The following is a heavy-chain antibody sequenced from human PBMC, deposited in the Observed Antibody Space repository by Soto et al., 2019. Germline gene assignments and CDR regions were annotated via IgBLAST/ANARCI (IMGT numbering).Heavy chain of an antibody. J-gene: IGHJ5*02. CDR1: GGSISSYY. Sequence: SETLSLTCTVSGGSISSYYWSWIRQPPGKGLEWIGYIYYSGSTNYNPSLKSRVTISVDTSKNQFSLKLSSVTAADTAVYYCARAYSSCWNWFDPWGQGTLVTVSS. V-gene: IGHV4-59*01. D-gene: IGHD6-19*01. CDR2: IYYSGST. CDR3: ARAYSSCWNWFDP.